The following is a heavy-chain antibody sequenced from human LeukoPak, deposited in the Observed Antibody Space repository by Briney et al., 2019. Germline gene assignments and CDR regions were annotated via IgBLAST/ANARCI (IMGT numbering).Heavy chain of an antibody. D-gene: IGHD2/OR15-2a*01. CDR2: ISSSSTYV. Sequence: PGGSLRLSCAASGFTFSTYTMSWVRQAPGKALEWVSSISSSSTYVYYADSVKGRFTISRDNAKNSLYLQMNSLRAEDTAVYYCARVAGYCSSTSNCYFDYWGQGALVTVSS. J-gene: IGHJ4*02. CDR3: ARVAGYCSSTSNCYFDY. V-gene: IGHV3-21*01. CDR1: GFTFSTYT.